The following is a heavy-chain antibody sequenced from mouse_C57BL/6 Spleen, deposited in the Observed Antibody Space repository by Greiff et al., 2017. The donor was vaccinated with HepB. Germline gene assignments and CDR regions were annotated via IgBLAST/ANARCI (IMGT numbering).Heavy chain of an antibody. CDR2: ISSGSSTI. CDR3: ASSMAVVEAWFAY. V-gene: IGHV5-17*01. D-gene: IGHD1-1*01. Sequence: EVHLVESGGGLVKPGGSLKLSCAASGFTFSDYGMHWVRQAPEKGLEWVAYISSGSSTIYYADTVKGRFTISRDNAKNTLFLQMTSLRSEDTAMYYCASSMAVVEAWFAYWGQGTLVTVSA. CDR1: GFTFSDYG. J-gene: IGHJ3*01.